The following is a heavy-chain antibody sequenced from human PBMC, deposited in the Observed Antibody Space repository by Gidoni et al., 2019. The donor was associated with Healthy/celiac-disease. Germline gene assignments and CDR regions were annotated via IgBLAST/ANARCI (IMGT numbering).Heavy chain of an antibody. CDR3: AREMGDIVAGDGMDV. CDR1: GYTFTSYY. CDR2: INPSGGST. J-gene: IGHJ6*04. D-gene: IGHD2-15*01. Sequence: QVQLVQSGAEVKKPGASVKVSCKASGYTFTSYYMHWVRQAPGQGLEWMGIINPSGGSTSYAQKFQGRVTMTRDTSTSTVYMELSSLRSEDTAVYYCAREMGDIVAGDGMDVWGKGTTVTVSS. V-gene: IGHV1-46*03.